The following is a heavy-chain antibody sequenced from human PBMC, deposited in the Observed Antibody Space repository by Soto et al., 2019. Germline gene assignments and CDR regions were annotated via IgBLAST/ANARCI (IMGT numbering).Heavy chain of an antibody. Sequence: VASVKVSCKASGGTFSSYAISWVRQAPGQGLEWMGGIIPIFGTANYAQKFQGRVTITADESTSTAYMELSSLRSEDTAVYYCARHDRHGGVGGGMDVWGQGTTVTVSS. J-gene: IGHJ6*02. CDR2: IIPIFGTA. V-gene: IGHV1-69*13. D-gene: IGHD2-15*01. CDR1: GGTFSSYA. CDR3: ARHDRHGGVGGGMDV.